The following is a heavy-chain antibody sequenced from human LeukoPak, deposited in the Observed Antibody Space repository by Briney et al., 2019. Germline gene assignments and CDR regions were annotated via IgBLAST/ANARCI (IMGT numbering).Heavy chain of an antibody. CDR2: ISGSGGST. CDR1: GFIFDDYA. Sequence: GGSLRLSCAASGFIFDDYAMHWVRQAPGKGLEWVSAISGSGGSTYYADSVKGRFTISRDNSKNTLYLQMNSLRAEDTAVYYCAKTPSGWSHFDYWGQGTLVTVSS. CDR3: AKTPSGWSHFDY. J-gene: IGHJ4*02. D-gene: IGHD6-19*01. V-gene: IGHV3-23*01.